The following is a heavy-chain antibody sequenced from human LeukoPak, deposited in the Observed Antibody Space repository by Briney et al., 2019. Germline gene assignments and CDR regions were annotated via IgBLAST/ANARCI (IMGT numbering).Heavy chain of an antibody. CDR3: ARGGLGSASDN. Sequence: PGGSLRLSCAASGFTVSSNYMSWVRQAPGKGLEWVSVIYSGGSTYYADSVKGRFTISRDNSKNTLYLRMNSLRAEDTAVYYCARGGLGSASDNWGQGTLVTVSS. CDR2: IYSGGST. CDR1: GFTVSSNY. V-gene: IGHV3-66*01. J-gene: IGHJ4*02. D-gene: IGHD6-19*01.